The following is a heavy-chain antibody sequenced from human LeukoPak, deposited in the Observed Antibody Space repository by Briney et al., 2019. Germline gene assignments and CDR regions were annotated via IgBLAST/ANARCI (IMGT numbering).Heavy chain of an antibody. J-gene: IGHJ3*02. CDR3: ARGSITVVPAFDI. D-gene: IGHD4-23*01. CDR1: GGSLCTYY. Sequence: SETLSLTCTVSGGSLCTYYWSWIRQPPGKGLEWIAYVYYSGSTNYNPSLKSRGTISVGTSKNQFSLKLSSVTDADTAVYYCARGSITVVPAFDIWGQGTMVTVSS. CDR2: VYYSGST. V-gene: IGHV4-59*12.